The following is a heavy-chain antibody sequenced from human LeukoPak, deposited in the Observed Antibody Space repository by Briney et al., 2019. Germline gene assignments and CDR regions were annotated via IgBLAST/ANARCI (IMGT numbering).Heavy chain of an antibody. D-gene: IGHD3-3*01. Sequence: ASGKVSCKVSGYTLTELSMHWVRQAPGKGLEWRGGFDPEDGETIYAQKFQGRVTMTEDTSTDTAYMELSSLRSEDTAVYYCATEHTPRGELRFLEWTPNFDYWGQGTLVTVSS. J-gene: IGHJ4*02. CDR2: FDPEDGET. V-gene: IGHV1-24*01. CDR1: GYTLTELS. CDR3: ATEHTPRGELRFLEWTPNFDY.